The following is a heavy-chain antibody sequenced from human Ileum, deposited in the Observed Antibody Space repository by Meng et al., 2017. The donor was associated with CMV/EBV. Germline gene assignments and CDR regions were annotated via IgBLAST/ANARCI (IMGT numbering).Heavy chain of an antibody. J-gene: IGHJ4*02. CDR2: ISAYSGDT. CDR1: GYTFPRFG. D-gene: IGHD3-22*01. V-gene: IGHV1-18*01. Sequence: TGYTFPRFGLGWVRQAPGQGLEWMGWISAYSGDTHYPQKFQGRLTMTADTSTSTAYMDLRSLRSDDTAVYYCVRESSDHYDPIGFPHYWGQGTLVTVSS. CDR3: VRESSDHYDPIGFPHY.